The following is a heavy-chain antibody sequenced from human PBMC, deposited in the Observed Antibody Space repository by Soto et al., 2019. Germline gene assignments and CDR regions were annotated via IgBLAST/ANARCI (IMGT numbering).Heavy chain of an antibody. Sequence: SETLSLTCTVSGGSISSSSYYWGWIRQPPGKGLEWIGSIYYSGSTYYNPSLKSRVTISVDTSKNQFSLKLSSVTAADTAVYYCARHDRDWNDHIPYYYYYMDVWGKGTTVTVSS. V-gene: IGHV4-39*01. CDR2: IYYSGST. J-gene: IGHJ6*03. CDR3: ARHDRDWNDHIPYYYYYMDV. CDR1: GGSISSSSYY. D-gene: IGHD1-1*01.